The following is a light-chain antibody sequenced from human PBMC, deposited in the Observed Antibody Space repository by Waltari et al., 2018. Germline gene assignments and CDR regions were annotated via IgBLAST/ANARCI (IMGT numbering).Light chain of an antibody. J-gene: IGKJ4*01. Sequence: IQMTQSPSSLSAYVGDRVTITCRASQGIRTELGWYQQIPGTAPKLLIYASTLEFGVPSRFSGSGSGTDFSLTISSLQPEDFATYYCQQSYSTPLTFGGWTKVEIK. CDR2: AS. V-gene: IGKV1-39*01. CDR1: QGIRTE. CDR3: QQSYSTPLT.